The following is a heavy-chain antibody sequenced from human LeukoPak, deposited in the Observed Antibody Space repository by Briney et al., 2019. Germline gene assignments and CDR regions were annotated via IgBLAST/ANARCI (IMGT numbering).Heavy chain of an antibody. D-gene: IGHD1-26*01. CDR3: ARLHSGSYWRFDP. V-gene: IGHV5-51*01. CDR2: IYPGDSDT. J-gene: IGHJ5*02. Sequence: GESLKISRKGSGYSFTSYWIGRVRQMPGKGLEWMGIIYPGDSDTRYSPSFQGQVTISADKSISTAYLQWSSLKASDTAMYYCARLHSGSYWRFDPWGQGTLVTVSS. CDR1: GYSFTSYW.